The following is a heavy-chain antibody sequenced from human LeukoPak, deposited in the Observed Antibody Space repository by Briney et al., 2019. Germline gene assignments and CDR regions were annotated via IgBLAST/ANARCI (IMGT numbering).Heavy chain of an antibody. D-gene: IGHD3-3*01. CDR2: MSSGSSYI. J-gene: IGHJ4*02. CDR3: ARDRPTGASRLFVVQ. Sequence: GGSLRLSCAASGFTFSSYSMIWVRQAPGKGLEWVSSMSSGSSYIYYADSVRGRFTISRDNAKNSLYLLMNSLRAEDTAVYYCARDRPTGASRLFVVQWGQGTLVTVSS. CDR1: GFTFSSYS. V-gene: IGHV3-21*01.